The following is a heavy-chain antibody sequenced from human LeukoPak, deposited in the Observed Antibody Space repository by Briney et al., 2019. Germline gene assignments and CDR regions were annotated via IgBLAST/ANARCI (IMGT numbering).Heavy chain of an antibody. J-gene: IGHJ4*02. CDR3: TREGEPYYDILTGYQPFDY. D-gene: IGHD3-9*01. V-gene: IGHV3-49*03. Sequence: GGSLRLSCTASGFTFGDYAMSWFRQAPGKGLEWVGFIRSKAYGGTTEYAASVKGRFTISRDDSKSIAYLQMNSLKTEDTAVYYCTREGEPYYDILTGYQPFDYWGQGTLVTVSS. CDR1: GFTFGDYA. CDR2: IRSKAYGGTT.